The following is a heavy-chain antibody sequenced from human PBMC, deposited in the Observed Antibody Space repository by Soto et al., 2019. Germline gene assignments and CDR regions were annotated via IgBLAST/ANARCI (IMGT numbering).Heavy chain of an antibody. CDR3: AKDKGGYFDY. CDR1: GFTFDDYA. CDR2: IGWNSGSI. D-gene: IGHD3-16*01. V-gene: IGHV3-9*01. Sequence: GGSLRLSCAASGFTFDDYAMHWVRQAPGKGGGGVSGIGWNSGSIGFADSVKGRFTISRDNAKNSLYLQMNSLRAEDTALYYCAKDKGGYFDYWGQGTLVTVSS. J-gene: IGHJ4*02.